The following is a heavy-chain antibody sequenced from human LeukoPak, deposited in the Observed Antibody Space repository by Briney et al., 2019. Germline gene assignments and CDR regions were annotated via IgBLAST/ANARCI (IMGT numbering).Heavy chain of an antibody. Sequence: GGSLRLSCAASGFTFSSYSMNWVRQAPGKGLEWVSYISSSSSTIYYADSVKGRFTISRDNSKNTLYLQMNTLRAEDTAVYYCAKDRLYYDYVWGSSRYGPNFDYWGQGTLVTVSS. J-gene: IGHJ4*02. CDR1: GFTFSSYS. CDR2: ISSSSSTI. V-gene: IGHV3-48*01. D-gene: IGHD3-16*02. CDR3: AKDRLYYDYVWGSSRYGPNFDY.